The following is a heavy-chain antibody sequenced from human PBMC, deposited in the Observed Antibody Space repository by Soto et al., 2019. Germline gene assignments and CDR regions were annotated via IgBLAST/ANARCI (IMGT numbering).Heavy chain of an antibody. Sequence: WGSLRLCCASSGVTFSSYVMSWVRQEPGKGLEWVANIKQDGSEKYYVDSVKGRFTISRDNAKNSLYLQMNSLRAEDTAVYYCARDPNIVLVPAAIYYYHGMDVWGQGTTVTVSS. J-gene: IGHJ6*02. CDR2: IKQDGSEK. V-gene: IGHV3-7*01. CDR3: ARDPNIVLVPAAIYYYHGMDV. CDR1: GVTFSSYV. D-gene: IGHD2-2*01.